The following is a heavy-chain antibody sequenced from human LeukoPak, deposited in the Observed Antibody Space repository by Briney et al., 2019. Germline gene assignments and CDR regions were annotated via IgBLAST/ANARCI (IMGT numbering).Heavy chain of an antibody. V-gene: IGHV4-39*01. J-gene: IGHJ4*02. CDR3: ANYYADYSDY. CDR1: GGSISSSHYY. CDR2: IYYNGRT. D-gene: IGHD1-26*01. Sequence: NPSETLSLTCTVSGGSISSSHYYWGWIRQPPGKGLEWMGTIYYNGRTYYNPSLKSRVTISVDTSKNQFSLKLSSVTAADTAVYYCANYYADYSDYWGQGTLVTVSS.